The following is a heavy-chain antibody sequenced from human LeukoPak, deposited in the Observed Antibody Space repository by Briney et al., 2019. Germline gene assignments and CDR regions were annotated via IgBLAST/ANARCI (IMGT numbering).Heavy chain of an antibody. CDR2: ISAYNGNT. CDR3: AREPRNYAGNHYYGMDV. CDR1: GYTFTSYG. D-gene: IGHD4-23*01. J-gene: IGHJ6*02. Sequence: GASVKVSCKASGYTFTSYGISWVRQAPGQGLEWMGWISAYNGNTNYAQKLQGRVTMTTDTSTSTAYMELRSLRSDDTAVYYCAREPRNYAGNHYYGMDVWGQGTTVTVFS. V-gene: IGHV1-18*01.